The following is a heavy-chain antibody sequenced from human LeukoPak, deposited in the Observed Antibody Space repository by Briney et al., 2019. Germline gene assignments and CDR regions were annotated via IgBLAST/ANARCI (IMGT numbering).Heavy chain of an antibody. CDR2: ISVYNGNT. CDR1: GYTFTSYG. CDR3: ARSSSSSSSINWFDP. V-gene: IGHV1-18*01. Sequence: ASVKVSCKASGYTFTSYGISWVRQAPGQGLEWMGWISVYNGNTNYAQKLQGRVTMTTDTSTSTAYMELRSLRSDDTAVYYCARSSSSSSSINWFDPWGQGTLVTVSS. D-gene: IGHD6-13*01. J-gene: IGHJ5*02.